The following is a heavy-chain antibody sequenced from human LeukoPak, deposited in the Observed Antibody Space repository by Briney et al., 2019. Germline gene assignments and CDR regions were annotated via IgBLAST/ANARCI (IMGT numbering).Heavy chain of an antibody. V-gene: IGHV3-23*01. Sequence: GGSLRLSCAASGFTFSSYAMSWVRQAPGKGLEWVSAISGSGLSTYYAESVRGRFTTSRDNSKNTLYLQMNSLRAEDTAVYYCAKRADTGTSSSGWYDHWGQGTQVTVSS. CDR2: ISGSGLST. CDR1: GFTFSSYA. J-gene: IGHJ5*02. D-gene: IGHD6-19*01. CDR3: AKRADTGTSSSGWYDH.